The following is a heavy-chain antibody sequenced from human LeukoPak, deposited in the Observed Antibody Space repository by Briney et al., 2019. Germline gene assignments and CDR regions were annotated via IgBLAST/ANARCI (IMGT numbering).Heavy chain of an antibody. V-gene: IGHV3-53*01. J-gene: IGHJ4*02. CDR3: AKGSSGTRGHYFDY. CDR1: GFTVSSNY. D-gene: IGHD1-14*01. Sequence: GGSRRLSCAASGFTVSSNYMRWVRPAPGKGLEWVSVIYSGGSTYYADSVKGRFTISRDNSKNTLYLQMNSLRAEDTAVYYCAKGSSGTRGHYFDYWGQGTLVTVSS. CDR2: IYSGGST.